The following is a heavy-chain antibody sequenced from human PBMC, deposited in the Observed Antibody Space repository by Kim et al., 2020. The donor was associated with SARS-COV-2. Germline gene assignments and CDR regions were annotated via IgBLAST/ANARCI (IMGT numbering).Heavy chain of an antibody. CDR2: IGSDSNT. V-gene: IGHV3-23*01. CDR1: GFIFSRYA. CDR3: AKRLATAASPIDY. D-gene: IGHD2-2*01. Sequence: GSLRLSCAASGFIFSRYAMNWVRQAPGKGLEWVSTIGSDSNTFYADSVKGRFTISRDNSKNTLYLQMNSLRADDTAVYYCAKRLATAASPIDYWGQGTL. J-gene: IGHJ4*02.